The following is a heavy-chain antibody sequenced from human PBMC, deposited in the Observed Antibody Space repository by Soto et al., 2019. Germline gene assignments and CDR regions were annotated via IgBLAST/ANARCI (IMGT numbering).Heavy chain of an antibody. CDR2: IIPNFGTA. Sequence: QVQLVQSGAEVKKPGSSVKVSCKASGGTFSSYAISWVRQAPGQGLEWMGGIIPNFGTAKYAQKFPGRVTITADESTSTAYMELSSLRSEDTAVYYCARDAGGTTVAFGMDVWGQGTTVTVSS. V-gene: IGHV1-69*01. J-gene: IGHJ6*02. CDR3: ARDAGGTTVAFGMDV. CDR1: GGTFSSYA. D-gene: IGHD4-17*01.